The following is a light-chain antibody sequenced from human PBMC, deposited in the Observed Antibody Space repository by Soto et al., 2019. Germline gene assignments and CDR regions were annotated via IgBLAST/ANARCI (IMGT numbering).Light chain of an antibody. CDR1: SSDVGGYNS. J-gene: IGLJ2*01. CDR2: EIS. Sequence: QSALTQPASVSGSPGQSVSISCTGTSSDVGGYNSVSWYQQHPGKAPKVMIYEISNRPSGVPYRFSGSKSGNAASLTVSGLQAEDEADYYCTSYASNNTVLFGGGTKLTVL. CDR3: TSYASNNTVL. V-gene: IGLV2-14*01.